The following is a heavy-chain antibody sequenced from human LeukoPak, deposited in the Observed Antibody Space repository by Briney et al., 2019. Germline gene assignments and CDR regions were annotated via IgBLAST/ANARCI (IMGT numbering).Heavy chain of an antibody. CDR1: GFTVSSNY. CDR3: AKGSTNYPDNFDY. J-gene: IGHJ4*02. CDR2: ISGSGGST. V-gene: IGHV3-23*01. D-gene: IGHD2-2*01. Sequence: GGSLRLSCAASGFTVSSNYMSWVRQAPGKGLEWVSAISGSGGSTYYAESVKGRCTISRDNAKKTLLLQMNSLRAEDMAVYYCAKGSTNYPDNFDYWGQGTLVTVSS.